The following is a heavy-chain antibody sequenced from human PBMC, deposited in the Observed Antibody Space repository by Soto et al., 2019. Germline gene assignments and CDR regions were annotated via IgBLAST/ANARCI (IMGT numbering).Heavy chain of an antibody. V-gene: IGHV1-69*01. CDR1: GGTFSSYA. J-gene: IGHJ6*02. CDR3: ARVGDGCSSTSCYTRYYYYGMDV. D-gene: IGHD2-2*02. Sequence: QVQLVQSGAEVKKPGSSVKVSCKASGGTFSSYAISWVRQAPGQGLEWMGGIIPIFGTANYAQKCQGRVTITADESTSTAYMELSSLRSEDMAVYYCARVGDGCSSTSCYTRYYYYGMDVWGQGTTVTVSS. CDR2: IIPIFGTA.